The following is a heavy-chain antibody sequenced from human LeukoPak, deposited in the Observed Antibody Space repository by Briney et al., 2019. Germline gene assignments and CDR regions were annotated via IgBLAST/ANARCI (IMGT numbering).Heavy chain of an antibody. D-gene: IGHD4-23*01. J-gene: IGHJ4*02. CDR2: IYHSGST. Sequence: PSETLSLTCAVSGGSITGSNWWTWVRQPPGKGLEWIGEIYHSGSTNYNPSLKSRVTISVDKSNNQFSLKLNSMTAADTAVYYCAGNAGNSDVDYWGQGILVTVSS. V-gene: IGHV4-4*02. CDR3: AGNAGNSDVDY. CDR1: GGSITGSNW.